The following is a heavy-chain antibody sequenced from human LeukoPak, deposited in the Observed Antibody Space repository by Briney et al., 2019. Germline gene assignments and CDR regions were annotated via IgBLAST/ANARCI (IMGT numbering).Heavy chain of an antibody. D-gene: IGHD3-22*01. CDR1: GYSFTSYW. J-gene: IGHJ4*02. Sequence: PGESLTISCTGSGYSFTSYWIGWVRQMPGKGLEWMGIIYPGDSDTRYSPSFQGQVTISADKSISTAYLQWSSLKASDTAMYYCARPDYYDSSGYYYSDYWGQGTLVTVSS. CDR2: IYPGDSDT. CDR3: ARPDYYDSSGYYYSDY. V-gene: IGHV5-51*03.